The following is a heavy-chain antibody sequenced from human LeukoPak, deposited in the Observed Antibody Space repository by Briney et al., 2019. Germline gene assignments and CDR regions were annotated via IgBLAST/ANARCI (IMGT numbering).Heavy chain of an antibody. D-gene: IGHD3-22*01. Sequence: GRSLRLSCAASGFTFSSYGMHWVRQAPGKGLEWVAFIRYDGSNKYYADSVKGRFTISRDNSKNTLYLQMNSLRVEDTAVYYCATLPYYYDSSGSYYFDYWGQGTLVTVSS. V-gene: IGHV3-30*02. CDR1: GFTFSSYG. CDR2: IRYDGSNK. CDR3: ATLPYYYDSSGSYYFDY. J-gene: IGHJ4*02.